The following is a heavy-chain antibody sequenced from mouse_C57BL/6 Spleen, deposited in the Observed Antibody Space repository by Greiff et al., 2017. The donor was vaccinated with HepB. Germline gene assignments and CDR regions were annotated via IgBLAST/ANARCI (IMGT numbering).Heavy chain of an antibody. CDR3: ARITVVGFDY. Sequence: EVQLQQSGPELVKPGASVKMSCKASGYTFTDYNMHWVKQSHGKSLERIGYINPNNGGTSYNQKFKGKATLTVNKSSSTAYMELRSLTSEDSAVYYCARITVVGFDYWGQGTTLTVSS. CDR1: GYTFTDYN. J-gene: IGHJ2*01. CDR2: INPNNGGT. V-gene: IGHV1-22*01. D-gene: IGHD1-1*01.